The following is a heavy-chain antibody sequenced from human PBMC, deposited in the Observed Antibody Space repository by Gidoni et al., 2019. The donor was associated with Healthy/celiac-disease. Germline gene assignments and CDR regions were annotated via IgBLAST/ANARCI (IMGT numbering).Heavy chain of an antibody. CDR1: GFTFSSYE. CDR3: ARDGTTYYDSSDYYYYGMDV. D-gene: IGHD3-22*01. Sequence: EVQLVESGGGLVQPGGSLRLSCAASGFTFSSYEMNWVRQAPGKGLEWVSYISSSGSTIYYADSVKCRFTISRDNAKNSLYLQMNSLRAEDTAVYYCARDGTTYYDSSDYYYYGMDVWGQGTTVTVSS. V-gene: IGHV3-48*03. CDR2: ISSSGSTI. J-gene: IGHJ6*02.